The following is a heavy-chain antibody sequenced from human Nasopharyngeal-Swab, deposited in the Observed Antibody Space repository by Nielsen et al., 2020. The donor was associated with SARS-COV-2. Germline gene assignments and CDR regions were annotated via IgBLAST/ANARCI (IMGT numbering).Heavy chain of an antibody. CDR3: ARDSMVRGLGTNYYYYYGMDV. Sequence: SETLSLTCTVSGGSISSYYWSWIRQPPGKGLEWIGYIYYSGSTNYYPSLKSRVTISVDTSKNQFSLKLSSVTAADTAVYYCARDSMVRGLGTNYYYYYGMDVWGQGTTVTVSS. J-gene: IGHJ6*02. CDR1: GGSISSYY. V-gene: IGHV4-59*01. CDR2: IYYSGST. D-gene: IGHD3-10*01.